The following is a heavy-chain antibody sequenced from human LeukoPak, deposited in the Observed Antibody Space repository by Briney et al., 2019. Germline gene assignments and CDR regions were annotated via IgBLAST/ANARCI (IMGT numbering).Heavy chain of an antibody. CDR2: ISAYNGNT. V-gene: IGHV1-18*01. J-gene: IGHJ6*02. D-gene: IGHD6-13*01. Sequence: GASVKVSCKASGYTFTSYGISWVRQAPGQGLEWMGWISAYNGNTNYAQKLQGRVTMTTDTSTSTAYMELRSLRSDDTAVYYCAREYSNSWYYYYYGMDVWGQGTTVTVSS. CDR3: AREYSNSWYYYYYGMDV. CDR1: GYTFTSYG.